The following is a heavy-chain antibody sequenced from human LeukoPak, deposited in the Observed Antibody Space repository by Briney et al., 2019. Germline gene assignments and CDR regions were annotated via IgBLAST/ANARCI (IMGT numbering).Heavy chain of an antibody. Sequence: GGSLRLSCAASGFTFSSYGMHWVRQAPGKGLEWVAVIWYDGSNKYYADSVKGRFTISRDNSKNTLYLQMNSLRAEDTAVYYCAKDRYLYYYYMGVWGKGTTVTVSS. CDR3: AKDRYLYYYYMGV. J-gene: IGHJ6*03. CDR2: IWYDGSNK. V-gene: IGHV3-33*06. D-gene: IGHD1-1*01. CDR1: GFTFSSYG.